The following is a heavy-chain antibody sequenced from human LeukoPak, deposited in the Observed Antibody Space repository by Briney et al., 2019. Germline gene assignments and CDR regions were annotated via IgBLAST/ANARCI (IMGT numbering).Heavy chain of an antibody. D-gene: IGHD2-2*01. CDR2: IDYSGYT. J-gene: IGHJ5*02. CDR3: TTCAPNRYWFAP. Sequence: SETLSLTCNISEGSISHDYWVWVRQPPGKGLEWIAYIDYSGYTDYNPSAKSRVTMSIDTSKGQFTLHLRSVSAADTAIYYCTTCAPNRYWFAPWGQGIQVTVSS. CDR1: EGSISHDY. V-gene: IGHV4-59*08.